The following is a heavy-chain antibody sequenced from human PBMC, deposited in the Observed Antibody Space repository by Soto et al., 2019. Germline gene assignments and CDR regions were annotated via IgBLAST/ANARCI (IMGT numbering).Heavy chain of an antibody. CDR2: IKNDGSEQ. CDR3: SRENWFQDY. V-gene: IGHV3-7*03. CDR1: GFTFSTYY. J-gene: IGHJ4*02. Sequence: GSLRLSCAASGFTFSTYYMTWVRQAPGKGLEWVASIKNDGSEQYYVDSVKGRFTISRDNAKNSLYLQMNSLRAGDTALYYCSRENWFQDYWGQGTRVTVSS. D-gene: IGHD3-10*01.